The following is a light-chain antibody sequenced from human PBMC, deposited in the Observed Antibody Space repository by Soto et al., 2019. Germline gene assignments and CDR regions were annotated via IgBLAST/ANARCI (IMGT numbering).Light chain of an antibody. CDR1: QGISSY. J-gene: IGKJ1*01. CDR2: DAS. Sequence: VIWMTQSPSLLSASTGDRVTISCRISQGISSYLAWYQQKPGKAPELLIYDASSLQSGVPPRFSGSGSGTEFTLTIRSLQPDDIATYYCQQYSSYSAWTFGEGTKVDIK. V-gene: IGKV1D-8*01. CDR3: QQYSSYSAWT.